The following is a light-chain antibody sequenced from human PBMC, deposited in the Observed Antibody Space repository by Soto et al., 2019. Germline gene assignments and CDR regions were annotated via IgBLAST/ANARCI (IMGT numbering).Light chain of an antibody. J-gene: IGKJ4*01. Sequence: DIVMTQSPDSLAVSLGERATINCKSSQSVLYSSSNKNYLAWYQQKPGQPPKLLIYWASTRESGVPDRFSGSGSGTDFTLTSSSLQAEDVAVYYCQQYKSLPLTFGGGTKGEIK. CDR3: QQYKSLPLT. V-gene: IGKV4-1*01. CDR1: QSVLYSSSNKNY. CDR2: WAS.